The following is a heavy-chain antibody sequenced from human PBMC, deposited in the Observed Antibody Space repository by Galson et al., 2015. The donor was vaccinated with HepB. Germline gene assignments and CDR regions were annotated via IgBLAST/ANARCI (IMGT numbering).Heavy chain of an antibody. Sequence: QSGAEVTKPGESLRISCQGFGYTFTNYWISWVRQVPGKGLEWMLNINPSDSYTNYNPSFQDHVSISADKSINTAYLQWSSLQASDTAMYYCVATPQGYGMDVWGHGTTVTVAS. CDR3: VATPQGYGMDV. V-gene: IGHV5-10-1*01. J-gene: IGHJ6*02. CDR1: GYTFTNYW. CDR2: INPSDSYT.